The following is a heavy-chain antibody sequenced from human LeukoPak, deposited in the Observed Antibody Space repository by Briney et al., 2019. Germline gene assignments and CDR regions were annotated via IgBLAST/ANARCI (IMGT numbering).Heavy chain of an antibody. Sequence: VSGPTLVKPTETLTLTCTFSGFSLSTSGVGVGWIRQPPGKALEWLALIYWDDDKRYSPSLKSRLTITKDTSKKQVVLTMTNMDPVDTATYYCAHRRAGYYGSGSHYFGWDYWGQGTLVTVSS. CDR3: AHRRAGYYGSGSHYFGWDY. CDR1: GFSLSTSGVG. CDR2: IYWDDDK. J-gene: IGHJ4*02. V-gene: IGHV2-5*02. D-gene: IGHD3-10*01.